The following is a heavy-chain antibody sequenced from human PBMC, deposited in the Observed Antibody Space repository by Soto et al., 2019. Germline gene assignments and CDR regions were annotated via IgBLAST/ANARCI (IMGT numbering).Heavy chain of an antibody. J-gene: IGHJ4*02. V-gene: IGHV1-69*13. CDR1: GGTFSSYA. Sequence: GASVKVSCKASGGTFSSYAISWVRQAPGQGLEWMGGIIPIFGTANYAQKFQGRVTITADESTSTAYMELSSLRSEDTAVYYCARALTDILTGYYTNSHFDYWGQGTLVTVSS. D-gene: IGHD3-9*01. CDR2: IIPIFGTA. CDR3: ARALTDILTGYYTNSHFDY.